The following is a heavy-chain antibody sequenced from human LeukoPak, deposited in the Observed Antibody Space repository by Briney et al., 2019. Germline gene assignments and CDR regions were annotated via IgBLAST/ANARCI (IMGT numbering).Heavy chain of an antibody. CDR2: IYYSGTT. CDR3: ARDFSSSSTVYYYYYMDV. D-gene: IGHD6-6*01. V-gene: IGHV4-39*07. Sequence: SETLSLTCTVSGGSISSGTYYWGWVRQPPGKGLEWIVTIYYSGTTYYNPSRKSRVTISIDTSKNHFSLKLSSVTAADTAIYYCARDFSSSSTVYYYYYMDVWGKGTTVTVSS. CDR1: GGSISSGTYY. J-gene: IGHJ6*03.